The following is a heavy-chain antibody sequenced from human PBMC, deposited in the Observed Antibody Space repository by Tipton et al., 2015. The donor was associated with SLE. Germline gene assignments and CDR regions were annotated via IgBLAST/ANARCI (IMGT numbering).Heavy chain of an antibody. CDR2: INHSGGT. CDR1: GYSINIGYY. CDR3: ARGSGLLWFRDEYYFDN. J-gene: IGHJ4*02. V-gene: IGHV4-34*01. Sequence: GLVKPSETLSLTCSVSGYSINIGYYWSWIRQPPGKGLEWIGEINHSGGTNYNPSLKSRVAISVDTSKNQFSLKLSSVTAADSAVYYCARGSGLLWFRDEYYFDNWGQGTLVTVSS. D-gene: IGHD3-10*01.